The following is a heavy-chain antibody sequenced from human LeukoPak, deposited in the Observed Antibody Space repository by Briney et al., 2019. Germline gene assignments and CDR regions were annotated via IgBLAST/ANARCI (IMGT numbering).Heavy chain of an antibody. Sequence: PLETLSLTCTASGGSISTYYWSWIRQPPGKGLEWLGYIFYTGSTNYNPSLKSRVTMSIDTSKNQFSLKLSSVTAADTAVYYCTRTYSSSSIDYWGQGALVTVSS. CDR3: TRTYSSSSIDY. D-gene: IGHD6-6*01. J-gene: IGHJ4*02. V-gene: IGHV4-59*01. CDR2: IFYTGST. CDR1: GGSISTYY.